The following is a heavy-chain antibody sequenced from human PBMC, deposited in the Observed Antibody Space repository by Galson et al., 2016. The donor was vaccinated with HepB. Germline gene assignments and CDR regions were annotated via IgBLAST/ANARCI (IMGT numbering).Heavy chain of an antibody. CDR3: ASLYCSAGPCNPVADY. CDR1: GGSVSSGSYY. V-gene: IGHV4-61*01. D-gene: IGHD2-15*01. CDR2: IYYTGRT. Sequence: SETLSLTCTVSGGSVSSGSYYWSWIRQPPGKGLGWIGYIYYTGRTYYSPSLKSRVTISVDTSKNQFSLRLRYVTAADTAVYYCASLYCSAGPCNPVADYWGQGTLVTVSS. J-gene: IGHJ4*02.